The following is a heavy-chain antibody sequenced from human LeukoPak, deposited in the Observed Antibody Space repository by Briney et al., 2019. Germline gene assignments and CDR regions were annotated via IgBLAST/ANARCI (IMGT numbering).Heavy chain of an antibody. CDR3: ARREVCSSATCPLSFDF. CDR2: INHSGST. CDR1: GGSFSGFY. J-gene: IGHJ4*02. V-gene: IGHV4-34*01. D-gene: IGHD2-2*01. Sequence: PSETLSLTCAVYGGSFSGFYWSWIRQPPGKGLEWIGEINHSGSTNYNPSLKSRVTISVDTSKNQFSLKLSSVTAADTAVYYCARREVCSSATCPLSFDFWGQGTLVTVSS.